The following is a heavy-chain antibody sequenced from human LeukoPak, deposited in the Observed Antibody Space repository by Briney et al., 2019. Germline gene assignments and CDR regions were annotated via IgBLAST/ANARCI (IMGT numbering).Heavy chain of an antibody. V-gene: IGHV3-48*04. CDR1: GFSFSSYS. CDR2: ISHTGSTM. J-gene: IGHJ6*02. Sequence: GALRLSCAASGFSFSSYSLNWVRQAPGKGLEWVSYISHTGSTMSYADSVKGRFTISRDNARNSLYLQMNSLRAGDTAVYYCAIPPLSGTGSSRPLAGMDVWGQGTTVTVSS. D-gene: IGHD3-10*01. CDR3: AIPPLSGTGSSRPLAGMDV.